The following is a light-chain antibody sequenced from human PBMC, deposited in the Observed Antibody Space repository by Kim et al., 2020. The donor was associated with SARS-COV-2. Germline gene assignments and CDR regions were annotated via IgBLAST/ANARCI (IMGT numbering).Light chain of an antibody. J-gene: IGKJ1*01. CDR1: QSVSGG. Sequence: LPMSPGDKATLTSQATQSVSGGLDWYQQKPGHAPRLLIHDASNRATGIPAWFSGSVSGTDCTLTICSLEPEDFAIYHCQTGSNWVWTFGQGTKLDIK. CDR3: QTGSNWVWT. V-gene: IGKV3-11*01. CDR2: DAS.